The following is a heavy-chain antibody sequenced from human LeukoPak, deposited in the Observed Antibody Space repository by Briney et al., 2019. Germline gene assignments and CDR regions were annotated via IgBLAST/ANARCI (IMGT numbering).Heavy chain of an antibody. J-gene: IGHJ6*03. CDR3: ARGVVSYYYYMDV. CDR2: ISAYNGNT. CDR1: GGTFSSYA. V-gene: IGHV1-18*01. Sequence: ASVKVSCKASGGTFSSYAISWVRQAPGQGLEWMGWISAYNGNTNYAQNLQGRVTMTTDTSTSTAYMELRSLRSDDTAMYYCARGVVSYYYYMDVWGKGTTVTVSS. D-gene: IGHD3-22*01.